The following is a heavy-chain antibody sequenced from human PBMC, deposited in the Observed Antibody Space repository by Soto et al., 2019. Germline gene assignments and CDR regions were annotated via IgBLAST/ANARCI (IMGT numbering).Heavy chain of an antibody. Sequence: QVQLQQWGAGLLKPSETLSLTCAVYGGSFSGYYWGWIRQPPGKGLEWIGERNHSGSTNYNPSLKSRVTISVDTSKNQFSLKLSSVTAADTAVYYCARGIDSYGNYGMDVWGQGTTVTVSS. J-gene: IGHJ6*02. CDR3: ARGIDSYGNYGMDV. D-gene: IGHD5-18*01. CDR1: GGSFSGYY. CDR2: RNHSGST. V-gene: IGHV4-34*01.